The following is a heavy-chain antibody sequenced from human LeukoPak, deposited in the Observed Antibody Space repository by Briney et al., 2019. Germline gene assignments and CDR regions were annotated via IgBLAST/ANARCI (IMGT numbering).Heavy chain of an antibody. CDR1: RGSISSNNW. CDR2: IYHSGST. CDR3: AREMYDRSSYGMDV. J-gene: IGHJ6*02. D-gene: IGHD6-6*01. V-gene: IGHV4-4*02. Sequence: SETLSLTCAVSRGSISSNNWWSWVRQPPGKRLEWIAEIYHSGSTNYNPSLKSRVTISVDKSKNQFSLKLSSVTAADTAMYYCAREMYDRSSYGMDVWGPGTTVTVSS.